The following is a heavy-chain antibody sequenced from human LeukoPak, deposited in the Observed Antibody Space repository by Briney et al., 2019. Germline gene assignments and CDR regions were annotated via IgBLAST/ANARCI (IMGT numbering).Heavy chain of an antibody. CDR3: ARHQVLRIAAAGTRADPQNWFDP. CDR2: IYYSGST. D-gene: IGHD6-13*01. Sequence: SETLSLTCTVSGGSISSSSYYWGWIRQPPGKGLEWIGSIYYSGSTYYNPSLKSRVTISVVTSKNQFSLQLSSVTAADTAVYYCARHQVLRIAAAGTRADPQNWFDPWGQGTLVTVSS. CDR1: GGSISSSSYY. V-gene: IGHV4-39*01. J-gene: IGHJ5*02.